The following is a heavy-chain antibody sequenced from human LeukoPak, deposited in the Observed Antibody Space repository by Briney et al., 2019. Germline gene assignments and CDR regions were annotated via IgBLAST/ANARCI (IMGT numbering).Heavy chain of an antibody. Sequence: SETLSLTCTVSGGSISSSSYYWGWIRQPPGKGLEWIGSIYYSGSTYYNPSLKSRVTISVDTSKNQFSLKLSSVTAADTAVYYCARERDVDTAMVVDYWGQGTLVTVSS. CDR3: ARERDVDTAMVVDY. V-gene: IGHV4-39*02. CDR2: IYYSGST. J-gene: IGHJ4*02. CDR1: GGSISSSSYY. D-gene: IGHD5-18*01.